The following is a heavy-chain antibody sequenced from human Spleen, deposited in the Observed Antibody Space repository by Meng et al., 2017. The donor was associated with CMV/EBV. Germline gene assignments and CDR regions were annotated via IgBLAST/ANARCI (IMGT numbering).Heavy chain of an antibody. V-gene: IGHV5-51*01. J-gene: IGHJ4*02. D-gene: IGHD3-10*01. CDR2: IYPGDSDT. CDR3: ARQFGYYFDC. CDR1: GYTFTNHW. Sequence: KISCKGYGYTFTNHWIAWVRQMPGKGLEYMGIIYPGDSDTRYSPSFQGQVTISADKSISTAYLQWSSLKAPDTAMYYCARQFGYYFDCWGQGTLVTVSS.